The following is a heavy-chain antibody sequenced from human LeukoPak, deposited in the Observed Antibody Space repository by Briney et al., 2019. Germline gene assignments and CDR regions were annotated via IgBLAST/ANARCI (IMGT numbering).Heavy chain of an antibody. J-gene: IGHJ4*02. CDR2: ISSSGSTI. CDR3: ARDYHYYYDSSGYCNY. D-gene: IGHD3-22*01. CDR1: GFTFSDYY. Sequence: GGSLRLSCAASGFTFSDYYMSWIRQAPGKGLEWVSYISSSGSTIYYADSVKGQFTISRDNAKNSLYLQMNSLRAEDTAVYYCARDYHYYYDSSGYCNYWGQGTLVTVSS. V-gene: IGHV3-11*01.